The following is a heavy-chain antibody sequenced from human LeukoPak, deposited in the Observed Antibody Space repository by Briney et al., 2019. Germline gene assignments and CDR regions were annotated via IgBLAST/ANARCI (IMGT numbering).Heavy chain of an antibody. V-gene: IGHV3-30-3*01. D-gene: IGHD2-21*01. CDR1: GFTFSSYA. J-gene: IGHJ3*01. Sequence: PGGSLRLSCAASGFTFSSYAMHWVRQAPGKGLEWVAVISYDGSNKYYADSVKGRFTISRDNSKNTLYLQMNSLRAEDTAVYYCARAGGGGSWGQGTMVTVSS. CDR2: ISYDGSNK. CDR3: ARAGGGGS.